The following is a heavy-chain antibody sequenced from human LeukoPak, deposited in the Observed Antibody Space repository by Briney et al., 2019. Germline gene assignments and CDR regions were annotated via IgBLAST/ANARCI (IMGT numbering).Heavy chain of an antibody. V-gene: IGHV4-39*01. D-gene: IGHD6-19*01. CDR1: GGSISSSSYY. Sequence: SGTLSLTCTVSGGSISSSSYYWGWIRQPPGKGLEWIGSIYYSGSTYYNPSLKSRVTISVDTSKNQFSPKLSSVTAADTAVYYCARGEAQWLPQGGWFDPWGQGTLVTVSS. CDR3: ARGEAQWLPQGGWFDP. CDR2: IYYSGST. J-gene: IGHJ5*02.